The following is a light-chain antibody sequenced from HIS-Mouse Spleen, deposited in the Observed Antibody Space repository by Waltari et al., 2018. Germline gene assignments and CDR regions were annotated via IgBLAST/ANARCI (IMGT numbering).Light chain of an antibody. J-gene: IGLJ2*01. CDR3: SSYTSSSTLVV. CDR2: DVS. Sequence: QSALTQPASVSGSPGQSNTIPCTGTSSDVGGYNYVSCYQQHPGQAPKLMIYDVSNRPSGVSNRFSGSKSGNTASLTISGLQAEDEADYYCSSYTSSSTLVVFGGGTKLTVL. V-gene: IGLV2-14*03. CDR1: SSDVGGYNY.